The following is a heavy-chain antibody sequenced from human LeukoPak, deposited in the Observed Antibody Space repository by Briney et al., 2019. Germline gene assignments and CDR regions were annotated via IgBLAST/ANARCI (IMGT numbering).Heavy chain of an antibody. D-gene: IGHD5-18*01. CDR2: ISSSGSTI. V-gene: IGHV3-48*03. J-gene: IGHJ4*02. CDR1: GFTFSSYE. CDR3: AKDLGVKSQERYSYGGGIDY. Sequence: GGSLRLSCAASGFTFSSYEMNWVRQAPGKGLEWVSYISSSGSTIYYADSVKGRFTISRDNAKNSLYLQMNSLRAEDTAVYYCAKDLGVKSQERYSYGGGIDYWGQGTLVTVSS.